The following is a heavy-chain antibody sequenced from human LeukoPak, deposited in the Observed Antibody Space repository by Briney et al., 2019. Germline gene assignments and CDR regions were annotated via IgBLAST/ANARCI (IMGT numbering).Heavy chain of an antibody. CDR2: ISGSGGST. Sequence: PGGSLRLSCAASGFTFSSYAMSWVRQAPGKGLEWVSAISGSGGSTYYADSVKGRFTISRDNSKNTLYLQMDSLRAEDTAVYYCAKGALKEGLQLWFQRKIRGHFDYWGQGTLVTVSS. J-gene: IGHJ4*02. D-gene: IGHD5-18*01. CDR3: AKGALKEGLQLWFQRKIRGHFDY. V-gene: IGHV3-23*01. CDR1: GFTFSSYA.